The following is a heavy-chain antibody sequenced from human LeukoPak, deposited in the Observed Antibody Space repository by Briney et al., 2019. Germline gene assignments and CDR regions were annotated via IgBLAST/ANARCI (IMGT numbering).Heavy chain of an antibody. D-gene: IGHD1-26*01. V-gene: IGHV3-21*01. CDR2: ISSSSSYI. CDR1: GFTFSSYS. J-gene: IGHJ3*02. Sequence: GGSLRLSCAASGFTFSSYSMNWVRQAPGKGLEWVSSISSSSSYIYYADSAKGRFTISRDNAKNSLYLQMNSLRAEDTAVYYCARALSGSFSFDIWGQGTMVTVSS. CDR3: ARALSGSFSFDI.